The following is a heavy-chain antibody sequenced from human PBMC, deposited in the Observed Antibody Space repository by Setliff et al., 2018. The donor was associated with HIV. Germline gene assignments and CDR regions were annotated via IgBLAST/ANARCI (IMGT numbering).Heavy chain of an antibody. CDR3: ARGGVYNFGYDPFDY. V-gene: IGHV1-69*10. CDR1: GFTFNHYA. D-gene: IGHD5-18*01. CDR2: TIPMSDIP. Sequence: SVKVSCKASGFTFNHYALSWVRQAPGQRPEWMGGTIPMSDIPNYAQKFQGRVTVTRNTSISTAYMELSSLRSEDTAVYYCARGGVYNFGYDPFDYWGQGTLVTVSS. J-gene: IGHJ4*02.